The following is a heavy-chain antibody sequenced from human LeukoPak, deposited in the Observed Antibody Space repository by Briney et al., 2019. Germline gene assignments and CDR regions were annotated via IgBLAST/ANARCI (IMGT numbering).Heavy chain of an antibody. CDR2: INHSGST. CDR1: GGSFSGYS. V-gene: IGHV4-34*01. CDR3: ARGPEYDILTGYPATNWFDP. D-gene: IGHD3-9*01. J-gene: IGHJ5*02. Sequence: PSETLSLTCAVYGGSFSGYSWRWIRQPPGKGLEWIGEINHSGSTNYTPSLKSRVTISVDTSKNQFSLKLSSVTAADTAVYYCARGPEYDILTGYPATNWFDPWGQGTLVTVPS.